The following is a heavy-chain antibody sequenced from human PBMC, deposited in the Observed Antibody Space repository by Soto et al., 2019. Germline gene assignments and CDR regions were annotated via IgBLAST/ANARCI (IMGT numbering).Heavy chain of an antibody. D-gene: IGHD2-15*01. V-gene: IGHV3-53*01. J-gene: IGHJ2*01. Sequence: EVQLVESGGGLIQPGGSLRLSCAASGFTVSSNHMSWVRQAPGKGLEWVSVIYSGGNTYHADSVKGRFTISRDNSKNTLYVQMNSLRAEDTAVYYCARIPYCSGGSCYSGWYFDLWGLGILVTVSS. CDR3: ARIPYCSGGSCYSGWYFDL. CDR2: IYSGGNT. CDR1: GFTVSSNH.